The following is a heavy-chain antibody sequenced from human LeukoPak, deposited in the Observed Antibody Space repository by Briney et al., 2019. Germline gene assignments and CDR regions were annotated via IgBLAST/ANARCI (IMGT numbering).Heavy chain of an antibody. CDR3: ARLWFGELSPIIY. CDR1: GASVTTYY. D-gene: IGHD3-10*01. CDR2: IYYSGST. J-gene: IGHJ4*02. V-gene: IGHV4-59*02. Sequence: PSETLSLTCTVSGASVTTYYWSWVRQPPGKGLEYIGYIYYSGSTSYNPSLKSRVTISVDTSKNQFSLKLSSVTAADTAVYYCARLWFGELSPIIYWGQGTLVTVSS.